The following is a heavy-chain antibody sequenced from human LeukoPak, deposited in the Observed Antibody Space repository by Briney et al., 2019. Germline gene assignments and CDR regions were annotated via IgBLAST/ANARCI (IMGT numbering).Heavy chain of an antibody. CDR1: GYTLTCYY. CDR3: AREVTEHYYDSSGYYPFDY. V-gene: IGHV1-46*01. J-gene: IGHJ4*02. Sequence: ASVKVSCKASGYTLTCYYFHWFGQPPGQGLEGRGKFNLIGGSTSYAQKFQGRVTMNRDTSTSTVYMELSSLRSEDTAVYYCAREVTEHYYDSSGYYPFDYWGQGTLVTVSS. D-gene: IGHD3-22*01. CDR2: FNLIGGST.